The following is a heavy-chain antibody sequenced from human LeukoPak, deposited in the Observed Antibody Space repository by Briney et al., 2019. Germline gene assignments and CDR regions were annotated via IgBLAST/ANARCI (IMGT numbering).Heavy chain of an antibody. CDR1: GFTVSSNY. Sequence: GGSLRLSCAASGFTVSSNYMSWVRQAPGKGLEWVSVIYSGGSTYYADSVKGRFTISRDNSKNTLYLQMNSLRAEDTAVYYCARREDIVVVPAAIQKAPWGQGTLVTVSS. CDR2: IYSGGST. D-gene: IGHD2-2*02. J-gene: IGHJ5*02. CDR3: ARREDIVVVPAAIQKAP. V-gene: IGHV3-53*05.